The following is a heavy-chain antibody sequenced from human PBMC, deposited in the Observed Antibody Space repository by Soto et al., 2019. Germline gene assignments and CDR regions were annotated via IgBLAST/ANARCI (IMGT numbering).Heavy chain of an antibody. D-gene: IGHD1-1*01. J-gene: IGHJ6*02. CDR1: GDSVSSNSAV. V-gene: IGHV6-1*01. CDR3: ARRATGTPSHYHYGMDV. CDR2: TYYMSKWYY. Sequence: QVQLQQSGPGLVKPSQTLSLTCAISGDSVSSNSAVWNWIRQSPSRGLEWLGRTYYMSKWYYDYAVSVKSRLTINPDTSKNQFSLQLNSVTPEDTAVYYCARRATGTPSHYHYGMDVWGQGTTVTVSS.